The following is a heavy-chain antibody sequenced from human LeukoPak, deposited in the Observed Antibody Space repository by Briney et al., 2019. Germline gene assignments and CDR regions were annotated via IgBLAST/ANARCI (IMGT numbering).Heavy chain of an antibody. CDR1: GFTFSDYY. CDR3: ARFQGSSSWLYYFDY. Sequence: GGSLRLSCAASGFTFSDYYMSWIRQAPGKGLEWVSYISSSGSTLYYADSVKGRFTISRDNAKNSLYLQMNSLRAEDTAVYYCARFQGSSSWLYYFDYWGQGTLVTVSS. V-gene: IGHV3-11*01. D-gene: IGHD6-13*01. J-gene: IGHJ4*02. CDR2: ISSSGSTL.